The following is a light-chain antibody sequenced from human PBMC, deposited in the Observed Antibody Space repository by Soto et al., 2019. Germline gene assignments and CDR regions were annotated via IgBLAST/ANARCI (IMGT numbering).Light chain of an antibody. J-gene: IGKJ5*01. Sequence: ELVMPQSPATLSVSPGESDTLSGRASQSISDTLAWYQQKPGQAPRLLIHGASTRAPGFPARFSGSGSGTDFTLTISRLEPEEFAVYYCQQYGSSPITVGQGTRLEIK. CDR3: QQYGSSPIT. CDR1: QSISDT. V-gene: IGKV3-15*01. CDR2: GAS.